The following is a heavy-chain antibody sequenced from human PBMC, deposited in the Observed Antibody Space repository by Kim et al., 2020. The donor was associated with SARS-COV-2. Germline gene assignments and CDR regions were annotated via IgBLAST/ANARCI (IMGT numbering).Heavy chain of an antibody. CDR3: ARWGPPFGSSGYYLS. D-gene: IGHD3-3*01. CDR1: GESLDNYY. J-gene: IGHJ1*01. CDR2: IYHTGTT. Sequence: SETLSLTCTASGESLDNYYWSFIRQAPGQGLEWIGYIYHTGTTHFNPALKSRATVSMDMSKSQFSLKLRSMTAADTAVYFCARWGPPFGSSGYYLSWGLG. V-gene: IGHV4-59*01.